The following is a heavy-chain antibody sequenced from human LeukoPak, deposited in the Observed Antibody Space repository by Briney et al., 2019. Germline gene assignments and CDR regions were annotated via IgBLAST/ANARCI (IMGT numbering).Heavy chain of an antibody. CDR2: IYKNGGT. Sequence: SETLSLTCTVSGGSISNYYPTWIRQSPGKGLEWIGYIYKNGGTNYNPFLKSRVTISVDTSKNQFSLKLSSVTAADTAMYYCATDRDNYYDSTGYTRPDGFDIWGQGVMVTVSS. D-gene: IGHD3-22*01. J-gene: IGHJ3*02. CDR1: GGSISNYY. CDR3: ATDRDNYYDSTGYTRPDGFDI. V-gene: IGHV4-59*01.